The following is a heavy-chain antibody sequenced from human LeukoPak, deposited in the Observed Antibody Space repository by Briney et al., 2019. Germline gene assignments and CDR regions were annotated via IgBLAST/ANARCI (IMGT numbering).Heavy chain of an antibody. CDR3: ARGQYQLPPGPYYYDPIYFGY. CDR1: RFTFSNYS. V-gene: IGHV3-21*01. J-gene: IGHJ4*02. CDR2: ISSSGTYI. Sequence: GGSLRLSCAASRFTFSNYSMSWVRQAPGKGLEWVSSISSSGTYIYYADSVKGRFTISRDTAKNSLYLQMNSLRAEDTAVYYCARGQYQLPPGPYYYDPIYFGYWGQGTLVTVSS. D-gene: IGHD2-2*01.